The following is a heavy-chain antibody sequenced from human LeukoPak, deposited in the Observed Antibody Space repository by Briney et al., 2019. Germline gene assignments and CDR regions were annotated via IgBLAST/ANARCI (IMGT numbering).Heavy chain of an antibody. D-gene: IGHD3-22*01. CDR1: GGSFSGYY. CDR2: INHSGST. V-gene: IGHV4-34*01. CDR3: ASLIVVVTTGWFDP. J-gene: IGHJ5*02. Sequence: SETLSLTCAVYGGSFSGYYWSWIRHPPGKGLEWIGEINHSGSTNYNPSLKSRVTISVDTSKNQFSLKLSSVTAADTAVYYCASLIVVVTTGWFDPWGQGTLVTVSS.